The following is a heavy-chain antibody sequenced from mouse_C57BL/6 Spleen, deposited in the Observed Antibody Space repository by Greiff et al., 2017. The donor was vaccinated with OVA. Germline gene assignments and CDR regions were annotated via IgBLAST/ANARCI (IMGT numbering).Heavy chain of an antibody. CDR1: GYTFTSYW. V-gene: IGHV1-61*01. Sequence: VQLQQPGAELVRPGSSVKLSCKASGYTFTSYWMDWVKQRPGQGLEWIGNIYPSDSETHYNQKFKDKATLTVDKSSSTAYMQLSSLTSEDSAVYYCARGPPRYFDVWGTGTTVTVSS. J-gene: IGHJ1*03. CDR3: ARGPPRYFDV. CDR2: IYPSDSET. D-gene: IGHD6-1*01.